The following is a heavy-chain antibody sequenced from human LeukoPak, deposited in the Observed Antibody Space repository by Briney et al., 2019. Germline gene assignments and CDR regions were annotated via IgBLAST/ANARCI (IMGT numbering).Heavy chain of an antibody. Sequence: ASVKVSCKVSGYTLTELSMHWVRQAPGKGLEWMGGFDPEDGETIYAQKFQGRVTMTEDTSTDTAYMELSSLRSEDTAVYYCATGPRGVELVAFDIWGQGTMVTVSS. D-gene: IGHD1-7*01. CDR3: ATGPRGVELVAFDI. CDR1: GYTLTELS. CDR2: FDPEDGET. J-gene: IGHJ3*02. V-gene: IGHV1-24*01.